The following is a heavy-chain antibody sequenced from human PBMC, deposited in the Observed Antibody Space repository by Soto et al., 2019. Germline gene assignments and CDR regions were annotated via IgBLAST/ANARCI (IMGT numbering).Heavy chain of an antibody. CDR3: ARETLSYGSALDV. CDR1: GFRFDDYN. V-gene: IGHV3-43*01. D-gene: IGHD3-16*01. CDR2: ITWNGGNT. J-gene: IGHJ6*02. Sequence: QPGGSLRLSCAASGFRFDDYNMHWVRQAPGKGLEWVSLITWNGGNTYYADSVKGRFTISRDGTTKSVSLQMTSLKREDTGLYYCARETLSYGSALDVWGQGTTVTVS.